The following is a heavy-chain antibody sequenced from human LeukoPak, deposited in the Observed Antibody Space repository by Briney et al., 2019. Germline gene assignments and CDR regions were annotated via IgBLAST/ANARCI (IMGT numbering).Heavy chain of an antibody. CDR3: ARAMSIAARLQTIFDY. D-gene: IGHD6-6*01. V-gene: IGHV4-39*07. J-gene: IGHJ4*02. CDR1: GGSISSSRSY. Sequence: SGTLSLTCSVSGGSISSSRSYWGWIRQTPGKGLEWVGSIYYNGDTYYNPSFKSRVSMSVDTAKNQISLILTSVTAADTAVYYCARAMSIAARLQTIFDYWGQGTLVTVSS. CDR2: IYYNGDT.